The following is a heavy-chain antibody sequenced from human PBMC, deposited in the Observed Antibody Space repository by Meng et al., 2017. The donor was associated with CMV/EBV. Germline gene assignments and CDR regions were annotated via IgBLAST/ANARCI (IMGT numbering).Heavy chain of an antibody. V-gene: IGHV3-74*03. Sequence: VQLGESVGGLVRPGGSLCLSCADSGFTFSDYWMHWVRQAPGEGPVWVSRIDTDGTVTSYAESVRGRFTISRDNSKNTLYLQMNDLRAGDSGVYYCVRDLVGNRDSWGHGTLVTVSS. J-gene: IGHJ5*01. CDR3: VRDLVGNRDS. CDR2: IDTDGTVT. CDR1: GFTFSDYW. D-gene: IGHD1-14*01.